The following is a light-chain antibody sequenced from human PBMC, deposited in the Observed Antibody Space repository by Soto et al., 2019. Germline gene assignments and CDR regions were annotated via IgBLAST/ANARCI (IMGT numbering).Light chain of an antibody. CDR1: NIGAKS. CDR2: EDS. CDR3: HVWNVHRDHPGVV. Sequence: SYELTQPPSVSVAPGQTAAITCGGDNIGAKSVHWYQQRPGQAPVLVVYEDSDRPSGIPERFSGSNSGNAATLTIRRVEAGDEADYYCHVWNVHRDHPGVVFGGGTKLTVL. J-gene: IGLJ2*01. V-gene: IGLV3-21*02.